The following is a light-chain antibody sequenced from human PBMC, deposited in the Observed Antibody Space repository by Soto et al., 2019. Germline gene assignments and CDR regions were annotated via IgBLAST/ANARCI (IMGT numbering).Light chain of an antibody. CDR2: AAS. V-gene: IGKV1-39*01. J-gene: IGKJ1*01. CDR1: QSINNW. CDR3: QQSYSTPPWT. Sequence: DVQMTQYPSTLSASVSDRLTITCRASQSINNWLAGYQKKPGRAPKLLIYAASNLQSGVPSRFSGSGSGTDFTLTISSLQPEDVATYFCQQSYSTPPWTFGQGTKVDIK.